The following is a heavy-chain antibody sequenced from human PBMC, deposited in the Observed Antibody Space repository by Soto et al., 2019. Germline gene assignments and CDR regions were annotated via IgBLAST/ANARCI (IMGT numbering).Heavy chain of an antibody. J-gene: IGHJ3*02. CDR3: AAIKYFDWPHAFDI. V-gene: IGHV1-69*13. CDR1: GGTFSSYA. Sequence: SVKVSCKASGGTFSSYAISWVRQAPGQGLEWMGGIIPIFGTANYAQKFQGRVTITADESTSTAYMELSSLRSEDTAVYYCAAIKYFDWPHAFDIWGQGTMVTVSS. CDR2: IIPIFGTA. D-gene: IGHD3-9*01.